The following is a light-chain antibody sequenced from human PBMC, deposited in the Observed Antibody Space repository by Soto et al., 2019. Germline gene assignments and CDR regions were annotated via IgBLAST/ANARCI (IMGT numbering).Light chain of an antibody. CDR3: CSYAGSSTLNYV. CDR2: EGS. CDR1: SSHVGSYNL. Sequence: QSALTQPASVSGSPGQSITISCTGTSSHVGSYNLVSWYQQHPGKAPKLMIYEGSKRPSGVSNRFSGSKSGNTASLTISGLQAEDEADYYCCSYAGSSTLNYVFGTGTKVTVL. J-gene: IGLJ1*01. V-gene: IGLV2-23*01.